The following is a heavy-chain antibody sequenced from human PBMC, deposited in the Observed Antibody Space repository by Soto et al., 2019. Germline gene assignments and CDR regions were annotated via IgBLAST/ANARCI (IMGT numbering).Heavy chain of an antibody. J-gene: IGHJ6*01. CDR1: GFTFSSYA. CDR2: ISYDGSNK. Sequence: QVQLVESGGGVVQPGRSLRLSCAASGFTFSSYAMHWVRQAPGKGLEWVAVISYDGSNKYYADSVKGRFTISRDNSKNTLYLQMNSLRAEDTAVYYCASLGFYDFWSAIHGYYYYGMDVW. D-gene: IGHD3-3*01. CDR3: ASLGFYDFWSAIHGYYYYGMDV. V-gene: IGHV3-30-3*01.